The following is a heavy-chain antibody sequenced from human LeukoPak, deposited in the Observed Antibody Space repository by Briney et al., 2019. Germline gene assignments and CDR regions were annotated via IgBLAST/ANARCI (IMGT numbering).Heavy chain of an antibody. V-gene: IGHV3-30*03. CDR3: ARESALFDY. Sequence: PGRSLRLSCAASGFTFSSYGMHWVRQAPGKGLEWVAVISYDGSNKYYADSVKGRFTISRDNAKNSLYLQMNSLRDEDTAVYYCARESALFDYWGQGTLVTVSS. CDR1: GFTFSSYG. J-gene: IGHJ4*02. CDR2: ISYDGSNK.